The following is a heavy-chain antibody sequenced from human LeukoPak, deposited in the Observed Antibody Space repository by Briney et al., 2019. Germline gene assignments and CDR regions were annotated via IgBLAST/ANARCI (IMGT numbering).Heavy chain of an antibody. CDR1: GGTFSKYT. CDR2: LIPIFGTA. Sequence: SVKVSCKASGGTFSKYTISWVRQAPGQGLDWMGRLIPIFGTADYAQKFQGRITITADKSTSTAYMELSSLRSDDTAVYYCANQCSSTSCYGSDYWGQGTLVTVSS. D-gene: IGHD2-2*01. V-gene: IGHV1-69*08. J-gene: IGHJ4*02. CDR3: ANQCSSTSCYGSDY.